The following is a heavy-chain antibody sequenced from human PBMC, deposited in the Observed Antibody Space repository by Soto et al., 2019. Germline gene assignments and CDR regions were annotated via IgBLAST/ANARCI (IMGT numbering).Heavy chain of an antibody. V-gene: IGHV3-23*01. J-gene: IGHJ3*02. CDR3: ARRSPSWAFDI. CDR2: ISGSGSST. D-gene: IGHD2-15*01. CDR1: GFTFSSYA. Sequence: EVQLLESGGGLVQPGGSLRLSCAASGFTFSSYAMSWVRQAPGKGLEWVSVISGSGSSTYYADSVKGRFTISRDNSRKTLYLPITSLRAGETAVYYCARRSPSWAFDIWGQGTMVTGSS.